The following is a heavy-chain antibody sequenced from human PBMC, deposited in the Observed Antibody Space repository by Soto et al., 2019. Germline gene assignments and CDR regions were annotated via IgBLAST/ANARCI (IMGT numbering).Heavy chain of an antibody. CDR1: GYRFTTYG. D-gene: IGHD3-16*01. CDR3: ARVRFGGPFDF. J-gene: IGHJ4*02. CDR2: FNPDNQNT. V-gene: IGHV1-18*01. Sequence: ASVKVSCKVSGYRFTTYGINWLRQSPGQGLEWVGWFNPDNQNTNYAQKFQDRVSLTTDSSTNTAYMELRDMRSDDTAVYYCARVRFGGPFDFWGQGSRVTVSS.